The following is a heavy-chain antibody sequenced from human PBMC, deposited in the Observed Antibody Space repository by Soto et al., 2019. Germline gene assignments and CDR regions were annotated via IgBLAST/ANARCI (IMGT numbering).Heavy chain of an antibody. Sequence: ASVKVSCKASGYTFTRSGISWVRQAPGQGLEWMGWIIPIFGTANYAQKFQGRVTITADESTSTAYMELSSLRSEDTVVYYCARGGGVATLYYYYYYGMDVWGQGTTVTVSS. CDR2: IIPIFGTA. J-gene: IGHJ6*02. CDR3: ARGGGVATLYYYYYYGMDV. D-gene: IGHD5-12*01. V-gene: IGHV1-69*13. CDR1: GYTFTRSG.